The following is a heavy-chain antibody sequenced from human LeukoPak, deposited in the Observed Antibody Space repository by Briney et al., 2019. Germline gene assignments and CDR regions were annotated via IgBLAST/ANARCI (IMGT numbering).Heavy chain of an antibody. V-gene: IGHV3-7*02. Sequence: GGSLRLSCAASGFTFSSYWMSWVRQAPGKGLEWVANIKQDGSEKYYVDSVKGRFTISRDNAKNSLYLHMNSLRAEDTGTYYCARVDLSKSYPPVDLWGQGTLVTVST. CDR2: IKQDGSEK. J-gene: IGHJ5*02. CDR1: GFTFSSYW. CDR3: ARVDLSKSYPPVDL. D-gene: IGHD3-16*02.